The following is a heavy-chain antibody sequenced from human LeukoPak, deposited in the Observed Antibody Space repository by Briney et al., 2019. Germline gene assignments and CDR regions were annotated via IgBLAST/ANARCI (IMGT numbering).Heavy chain of an antibody. D-gene: IGHD3-22*01. Sequence: SETLSLTCTVSGGSISSSTFYWGWIRQPPGKGLEWIGSIFSGGSTYYNPSLKSRVTISVDTSKNHFSLKLSSVTAADTAVYYCARDKYYYDSSGSIRFDYWGQGTLVTVSS. CDR2: IFSGGST. CDR1: GGSISSSTFY. V-gene: IGHV4-39*02. J-gene: IGHJ4*02. CDR3: ARDKYYYDSSGSIRFDY.